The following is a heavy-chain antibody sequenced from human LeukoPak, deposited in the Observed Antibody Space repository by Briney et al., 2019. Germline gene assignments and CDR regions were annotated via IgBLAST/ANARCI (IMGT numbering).Heavy chain of an antibody. J-gene: IGHJ4*02. V-gene: IGHV3-21*01. CDR3: ARWRSTSGDQDFDR. CDR1: GFTFSSYS. D-gene: IGHD2-2*01. Sequence: GGSLRLSCAASGFTFSSYSTNWVRQAPGKGPEWVSSMSSSSIYVYYADSVKGRFTISRDNAKNSLYLRMNSLRAEDTAVYYCARWRSTSGDQDFDRWGQGTLVTVSS. CDR2: MSSSSIYV.